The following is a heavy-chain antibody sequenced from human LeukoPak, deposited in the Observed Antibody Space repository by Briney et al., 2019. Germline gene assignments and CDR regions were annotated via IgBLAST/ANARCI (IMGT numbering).Heavy chain of an antibody. CDR3: ARKPFKDFWYLDP. J-gene: IGHJ5*02. CDR1: GGTFSSYA. CDR2: IIPIFGTA. V-gene: IGHV1-69*05. D-gene: IGHD3-3*01. Sequence: ASVKVSCKASGGTFSSYAISWVRQAPGQGLEWMGRIIPIFGTANYAQKFQGRVTITTDESTSTAYMELSSLRSEDTAVYYCARKPFKDFWYLDPWGQGTLVTVSS.